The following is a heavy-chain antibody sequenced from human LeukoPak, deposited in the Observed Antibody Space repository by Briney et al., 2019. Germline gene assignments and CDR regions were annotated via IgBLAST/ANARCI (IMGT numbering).Heavy chain of an antibody. J-gene: IGHJ6*02. CDR3: ARGGPFDWLLPAPYYYYGMDV. CDR1: GFTFSSYA. D-gene: IGHD3-9*01. V-gene: IGHV3-30*04. Sequence: GGSLRLSCAASGFTFSSYAMHWVRQAPGKGLGWVAVISYDGSNKYYADSVKGRFTISRDNSKNTLYLQMNSLRAEDTAVYCCARGGPFDWLLPAPYYYYGMDVWGQGTTVTVSS. CDR2: ISYDGSNK.